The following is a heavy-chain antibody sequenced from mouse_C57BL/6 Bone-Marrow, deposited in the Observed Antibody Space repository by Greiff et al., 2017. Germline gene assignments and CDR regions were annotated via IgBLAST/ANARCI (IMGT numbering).Heavy chain of an antibody. CDR2: IWRGGST. CDR1: GFSLTSYG. J-gene: IGHJ1*03. CDR3: AKPPHYYGSSSNWYFDV. D-gene: IGHD1-1*01. V-gene: IGHV2-5*01. Sequence: QVQLQESGPGLVQPSQSLSITCTVSGFSLTSYGVHWVRQSPGKGLEWLGVIWRGGSTDYNAAFMSRLSITKDNSKSQVFFKMNSLQADDTAIYYCAKPPHYYGSSSNWYFDVWGTGTTVTVSS.